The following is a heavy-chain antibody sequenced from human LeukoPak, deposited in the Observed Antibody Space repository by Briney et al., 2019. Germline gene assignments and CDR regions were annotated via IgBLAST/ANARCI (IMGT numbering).Heavy chain of an antibody. Sequence: SSVKPCCSPSEPPYSSSATIRGPQAPGQGLEWLGRIIPIFGTANYAQKFQGRVTITADKSTSTAYMELSSLRSEDTAVYYCARDSVSRSYYYDSSGYNWYFDLWGRGTLVTVSS. CDR2: IIPIFGTA. CDR1: EPPYSSSA. CDR3: ARDSVSRSYYYDSSGYNWYFDL. D-gene: IGHD3-22*01. V-gene: IGHV1-69*06. J-gene: IGHJ2*01.